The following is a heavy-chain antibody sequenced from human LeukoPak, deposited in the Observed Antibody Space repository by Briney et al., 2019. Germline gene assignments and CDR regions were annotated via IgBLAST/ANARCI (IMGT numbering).Heavy chain of an antibody. CDR1: GFTFSSSD. J-gene: IGHJ6*04. D-gene: IGHD3-10*02. Sequence: GGSLRLSCAASGFTFSSSDMNWVRQAPGKGLEWVSYISSSGSTIYYADSVKGRFTISRDNAKNSLYLQMNSLRAEDTAVYYCAELGITMIGGVWGKGTTVTISS. V-gene: IGHV3-48*03. CDR3: AELGITMIGGV. CDR2: ISSSGSTI.